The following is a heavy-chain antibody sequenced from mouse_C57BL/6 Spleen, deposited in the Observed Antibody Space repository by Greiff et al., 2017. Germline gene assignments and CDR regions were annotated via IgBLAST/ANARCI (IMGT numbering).Heavy chain of an antibody. J-gene: IGHJ2*01. CDR3: ARITYDHSYYFDY. CDR2: IWRGGST. Sequence: VQLKEPGPGLVQPSPSLSITCTASGFSLTSYGVHWVRQSPGRGLEWLGVIWRGGSTDYNAAFISRLGISKDNSKSQVFFKMNSLQADDTAIYYCARITYDHSYYFDYWGQGTTLTVSS. D-gene: IGHD2-3*01. CDR1: GFSLTSYG. V-gene: IGHV2-2*01.